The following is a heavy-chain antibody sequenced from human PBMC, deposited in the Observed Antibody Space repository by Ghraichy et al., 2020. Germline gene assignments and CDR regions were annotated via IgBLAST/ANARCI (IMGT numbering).Heavy chain of an antibody. CDR2: IKSKTDGGTT. V-gene: IGHV3-15*01. Sequence: LSLTCAASGFTFSNAWMSWVRQAPGKGLEWVGRIKSKTDGGTTDYAAPVKGRFTISRDDSKNTLYLQMNSLKTEDTAVYYCTTDEWSVVPAANDAFDIWGQGTMVTVSS. CDR1: GFTFSNAW. J-gene: IGHJ3*02. D-gene: IGHD2-2*01. CDR3: TTDEWSVVPAANDAFDI.